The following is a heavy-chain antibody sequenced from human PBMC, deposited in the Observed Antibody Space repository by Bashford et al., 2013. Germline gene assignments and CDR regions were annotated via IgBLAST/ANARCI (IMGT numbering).Heavy chain of an antibody. Sequence: GSLRLSCAASEFTFSNYGMHWVRQAPGKGLEWVAVISYDGSNKYYADSVKGRFTISRDNSKNTLYLQMNSLRAEDTAVYYCARDPDTYGYGLVDYWGQGTLVTVSS. V-gene: IGHV3-30*03. J-gene: IGHJ4*02. CDR1: EFTFSNYG. CDR3: ARDPDTYGYGLVDY. D-gene: IGHD5-18*01. CDR2: ISYDGSNK.